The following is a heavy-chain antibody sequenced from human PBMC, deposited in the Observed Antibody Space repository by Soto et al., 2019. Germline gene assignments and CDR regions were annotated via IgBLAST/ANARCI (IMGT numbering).Heavy chain of an antibody. V-gene: IGHV1-18*04. D-gene: IGHD4-17*01. Sequence: VELVQSGAEVKKPGASVRVSCKASGYTFSSFGLSWVRQARGQGPEWMGWISPETGKTEYSHKFQGRVTMTTDTSTRTLFLDLGSLTSDDTAVYYCTRDLVFISTSTVSTDAFWGQGTLVTASS. CDR1: GYTFSSFG. J-gene: IGHJ4*02. CDR3: TRDLVFISTSTVSTDAF. CDR2: ISPETGKT.